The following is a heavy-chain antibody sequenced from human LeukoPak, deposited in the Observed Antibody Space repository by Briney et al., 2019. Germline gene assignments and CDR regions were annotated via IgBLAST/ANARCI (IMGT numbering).Heavy chain of an antibody. Sequence: GGSLRLSCAASGFTFSSYSMNWVRQAPGKGLEWVSYISSSSSTIYYADSVKGRFTIPRDNAKNSLYLQMNSLRAEDTAVYYCARVSSGSGSYRTLLSYWGQGTLVTVSS. V-gene: IGHV3-48*01. CDR1: GFTFSSYS. D-gene: IGHD3-10*01. CDR2: ISSSSSTI. CDR3: ARVSSGSGSYRTLLSY. J-gene: IGHJ4*02.